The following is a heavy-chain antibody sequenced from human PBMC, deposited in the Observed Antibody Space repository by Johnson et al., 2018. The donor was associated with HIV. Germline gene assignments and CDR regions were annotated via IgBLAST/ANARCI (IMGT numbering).Heavy chain of an antibody. D-gene: IGHD6-6*01. Sequence: EVQLVESGGGVVQPGRSLRLSCAASGITFSSYWMHWVRQAPGKGLVWVSRINSDGSSTYYADSVKGRFTISRDNSKNTLYLQMNSLRAEDTAVYYCARHSTSSTMGAFDIWGQGTMVTVSS. CDR2: INSDGSST. J-gene: IGHJ3*02. CDR1: GITFSSYW. CDR3: ARHSTSSTMGAFDI. V-gene: IGHV3-74*02.